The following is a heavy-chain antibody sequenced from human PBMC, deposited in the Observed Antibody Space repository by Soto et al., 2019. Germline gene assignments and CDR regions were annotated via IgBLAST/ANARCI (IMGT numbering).Heavy chain of an antibody. Sequence: KPSDTLSLTCTVSGGSISSYYWSWIRQPPGKGLEWIGYIYYSGSTNYNPSLKSRVTISVDTSKNQFSLKLSSVTAADTAVYYCARDPRYSSSWHYGMDVWGQGTTVTVSS. J-gene: IGHJ6*02. CDR3: ARDPRYSSSWHYGMDV. D-gene: IGHD6-13*01. CDR2: IYYSGST. V-gene: IGHV4-59*01. CDR1: GGSISSYY.